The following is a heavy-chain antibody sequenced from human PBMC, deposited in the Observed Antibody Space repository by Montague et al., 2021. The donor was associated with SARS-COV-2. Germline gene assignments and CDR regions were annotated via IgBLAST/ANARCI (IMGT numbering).Heavy chain of an antibody. CDR3: ARGFDY. CDR2: IYYSGST. CDR1: GGSISSYY. V-gene: IGHV4-59*01. J-gene: IGHJ4*02. Sequence: SETLSLTCTVSGGSISSYYWSWIRQPPGKGPEWIGYIYYSGSTNYNPSLESRVTISVDTSKNQFSLKLSSVTAADTAVYYCARGFDYWGQGTLVTVSS.